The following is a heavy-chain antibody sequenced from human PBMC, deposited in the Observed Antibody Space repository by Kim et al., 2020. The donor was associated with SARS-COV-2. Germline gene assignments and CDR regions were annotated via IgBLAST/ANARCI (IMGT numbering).Heavy chain of an antibody. V-gene: IGHV1-69*01. D-gene: IGHD2-15*01. J-gene: IGHJ6*02. CDR3: ARIVSPFFYGLDV. Sequence: NYEPMFQGRVTITADDSTKTAYMELGSLKSEDTAVYYCARIVSPFFYGLDVWGQGTTVTVSS.